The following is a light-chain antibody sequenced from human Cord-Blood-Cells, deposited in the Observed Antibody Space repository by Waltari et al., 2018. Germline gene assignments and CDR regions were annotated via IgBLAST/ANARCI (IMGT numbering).Light chain of an antibody. J-gene: IGLJ1*01. Sequence: QSALTQPASVSGSPGQSITISCPGTSSDVGGYNYVSWYQQHPGKAPKLMIYEVSNRPSGASNRFSGSKSGNTASLTISGLQAEDEADYYCSSYTSSSTYVFGTGTKVTVL. CDR3: SSYTSSSTYV. CDR2: EVS. V-gene: IGLV2-14*01. CDR1: SSDVGGYNY.